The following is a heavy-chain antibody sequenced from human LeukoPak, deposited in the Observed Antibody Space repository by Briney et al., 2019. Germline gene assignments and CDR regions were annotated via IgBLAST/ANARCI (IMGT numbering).Heavy chain of an antibody. CDR1: EFTFSLYA. CDR3: ARLRGYSYGYGDY. D-gene: IGHD5-18*01. V-gene: IGHV3-48*03. Sequence: PGGSLRLSCAASEFTFSLYAMNWVRQAPGKGLEWVSYISSSGNTIDYADSVKGRFTISRDNAKNSLYLQMVSLRAEDTAVYYCARLRGYSYGYGDYWGQGTLVTVSS. J-gene: IGHJ4*02. CDR2: ISSSGNTI.